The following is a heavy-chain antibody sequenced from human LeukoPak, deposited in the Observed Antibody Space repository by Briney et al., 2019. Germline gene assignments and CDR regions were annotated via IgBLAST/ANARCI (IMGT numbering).Heavy chain of an antibody. D-gene: IGHD5-24*01. Sequence: GASVKVSCKASGGTFSSYAISWVRQAPGQGLEWTGRIIPIFGTANYAQKFQGRVTITTDESTSTAYMELSSLRSEDTAVYYCAREPKRWLQLGYFDYWGQGTLVTVSS. J-gene: IGHJ4*02. CDR2: IIPIFGTA. V-gene: IGHV1-69*05. CDR3: AREPKRWLQLGYFDY. CDR1: GGTFSSYA.